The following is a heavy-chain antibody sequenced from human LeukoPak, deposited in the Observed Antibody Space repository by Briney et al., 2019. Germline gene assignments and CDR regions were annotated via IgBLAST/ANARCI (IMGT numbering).Heavy chain of an antibody. D-gene: IGHD3-10*01. CDR1: GYSFTTYW. CDR3: ARQHGSGSYYSRAIDY. V-gene: IGHV5-51*01. Sequence: GESLKMSCEASGYSFTTYWIGWVRQMPGKGLEWMGIIYPGDSDTRYSPSFQGQVTISADKSRSTAFLQWSSLKTSDTAMYFCARQHGSGSYYSRAIDYWGQGTLVTVSS. CDR2: IYPGDSDT. J-gene: IGHJ4*02.